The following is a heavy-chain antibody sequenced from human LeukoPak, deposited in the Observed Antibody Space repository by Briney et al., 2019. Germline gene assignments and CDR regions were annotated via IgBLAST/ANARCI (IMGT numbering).Heavy chain of an antibody. Sequence: PGGSLRLSCAASGFTFRDYYMSWIRQAPGKGLEWISYISSSAGTIHYVDSVKGRFTISRDNAKNPLYLQTDSLRVEDTAVYYCATSVTRRRLDWFIDLWGRGTLVSVSS. CDR1: GFTFRDYY. V-gene: IGHV3-11*04. CDR2: ISSSAGTI. D-gene: IGHD4-17*01. J-gene: IGHJ2*01. CDR3: ATSVTRRRLDWFIDL.